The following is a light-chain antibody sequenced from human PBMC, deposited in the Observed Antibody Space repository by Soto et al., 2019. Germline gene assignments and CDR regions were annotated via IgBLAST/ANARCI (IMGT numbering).Light chain of an antibody. CDR2: GNS. J-gene: IGLJ2*01. Sequence: QSVLTQPPSVSGGPGQRVAISCTGSSSNIGAGYDVHWYQQLPGTAPKLLIFGNSNRPSGVPDRFSGPKSGTSASLAITGLQAEDEADYYCQSYDSSLSGRVVFGGGTKLTVL. CDR1: SSNIGAGYD. CDR3: QSYDSSLSGRVV. V-gene: IGLV1-40*01.